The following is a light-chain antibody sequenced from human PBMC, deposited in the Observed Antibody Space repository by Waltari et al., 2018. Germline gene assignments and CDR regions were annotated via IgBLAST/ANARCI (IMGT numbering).Light chain of an antibody. J-gene: IGKJ1*01. CDR2: KVF. Sequence: DVVMTQSPLSLPVTLGQSATISCRSSQSLVHSDGKTYLNWFHQRPGQCPRSLIYKVFNRDSGVPDRFSGSGSGTDFTLKISRVEAEDVGTYYCMQATQWPLTFGQGTKVEIK. V-gene: IGKV2-30*02. CDR3: MQATQWPLT. CDR1: QSLVHSDGKTY.